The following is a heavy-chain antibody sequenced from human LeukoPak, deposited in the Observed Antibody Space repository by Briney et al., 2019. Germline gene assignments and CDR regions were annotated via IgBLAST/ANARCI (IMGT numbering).Heavy chain of an antibody. J-gene: IGHJ3*02. CDR2: IYTSGST. CDR1: GGSISSYY. D-gene: IGHD3-22*01. V-gene: IGHV4-4*07. CDR3: ARARNYYDSSGYYYEGDAFDI. Sequence: PSETLSLTCTVSGGSISSYYWSWIRQPAGKGLEWIGRIYTSGSTNYNPSLKSRVTILVDTSKNQFSLKLSSVTAADTAVYYCARARNYYDSSGYYYEGDAFDIWGQGTMVTVSS.